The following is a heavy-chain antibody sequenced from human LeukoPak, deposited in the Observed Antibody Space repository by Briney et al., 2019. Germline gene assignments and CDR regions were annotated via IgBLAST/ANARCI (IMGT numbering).Heavy chain of an antibody. Sequence: ASVKVSCKASGGTFSSYAISWVRQAPGQGLEWMGWINPNSGGTNYAQKFQGRVTMTRDTSISTAYMELSRLRSDDTAVYYCASTVWGSYRAFDYWGQGTLVTVSS. CDR3: ASTVWGSYRAFDY. J-gene: IGHJ4*02. CDR1: GGTFSSYA. V-gene: IGHV1-2*02. D-gene: IGHD3-16*02. CDR2: INPNSGGT.